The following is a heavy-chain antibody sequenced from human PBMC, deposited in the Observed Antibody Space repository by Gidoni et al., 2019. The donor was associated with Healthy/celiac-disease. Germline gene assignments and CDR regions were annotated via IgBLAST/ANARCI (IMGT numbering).Heavy chain of an antibody. CDR2: ISNSGGST. J-gene: IGHJ3*02. V-gene: IGHV3-23*01. Sequence: EVQMLESGGGLVQPGGSLRLSCAASGFPFNNYAFTWVRQAPGKGLEWVSGISNSGGSTFYPDSVKGRFTISRDNSKNTLSLQMKSLRAEDTAVYYCARFHLYCSSSSSCYAASDIWGQGTMVTVSS. D-gene: IGHD2-2*01. CDR3: ARFHLYCSSSSSCYAASDI. CDR1: GFPFNNYA.